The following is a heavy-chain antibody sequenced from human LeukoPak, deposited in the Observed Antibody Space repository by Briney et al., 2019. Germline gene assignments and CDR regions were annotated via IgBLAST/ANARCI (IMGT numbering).Heavy chain of an antibody. D-gene: IGHD6-13*01. Sequence: GGSLRLSCAASGFTFSRYGMQWVRQAPGKGLECLAVIWYDGSKKYYADSVKGRFTISRDNSKNTSSLQMNSLRTEDTAVYYCARAPIYYSSYKYYYGMDVWGQGTTVTLSS. CDR3: ARAPIYYSSYKYYYGMDV. CDR1: GFTFSRYG. J-gene: IGHJ6*02. CDR2: IWYDGSKK. V-gene: IGHV3-33*01.